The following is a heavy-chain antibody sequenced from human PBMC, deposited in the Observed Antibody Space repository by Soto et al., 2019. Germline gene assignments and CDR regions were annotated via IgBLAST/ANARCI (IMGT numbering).Heavy chain of an antibody. J-gene: IGHJ3*02. CDR3: ATGGTYYYDSSGYYYRSDAFDI. CDR1: GGSISSYY. Sequence: SETLSLTCTVSGGSISSYYWSWIRQPPGKGLEWIGYIYYSGSTNYNPSLKSRVTISVDTSKNQFSLRLSSVTAADTAVYYCATGGTYYYDSSGYYYRSDAFDIWGQGTMVTVS. D-gene: IGHD3-22*01. CDR2: IYYSGST. V-gene: IGHV4-59*01.